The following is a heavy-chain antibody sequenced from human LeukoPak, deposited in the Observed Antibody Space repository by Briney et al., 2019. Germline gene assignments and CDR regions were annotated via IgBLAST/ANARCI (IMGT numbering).Heavy chain of an antibody. CDR2: IRSKACGETT. CDR3: TRSLVVVTVIFFYFDL. CDR1: GFSLGDYA. J-gene: IGHJ2*01. D-gene: IGHD2-21*02. Sequence: GRSLRLSCTASGFSLGDYAMTWVRHAPGKGLEWVGFIRSKACGETTEYAVSVKGRFTISRDDSKTIVYLQMNSLKAEDTAVYYCTRSLVVVTVIFFYFDLWGRGTLVTVSS. V-gene: IGHV3-49*04.